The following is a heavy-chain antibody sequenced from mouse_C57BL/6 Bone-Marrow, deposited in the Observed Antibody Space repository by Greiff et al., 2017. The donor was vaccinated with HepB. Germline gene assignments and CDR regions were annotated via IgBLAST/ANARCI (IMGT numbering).Heavy chain of an antibody. CDR1: GYAFSSSW. V-gene: IGHV1-82*01. CDR2: IYPGDGDT. J-gene: IGHJ2*01. CDR3: AFYDGSLYFDY. D-gene: IGHD2-3*01. Sequence: QVQLQQSGPELVKPGASVKISCKASGYAFSSSWMNWVKQRPGKGLEWIGRIYPGDGDTNYNGKFKGKATLTADKSSSTAYMQLSSLTSEDSAVYFCAFYDGSLYFDYWGQGTTLTVSS.